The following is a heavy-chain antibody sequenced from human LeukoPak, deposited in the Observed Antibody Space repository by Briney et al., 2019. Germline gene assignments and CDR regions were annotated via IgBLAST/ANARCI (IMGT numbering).Heavy chain of an antibody. Sequence: SETLSLTCAVYGGSFTIYSWTWIRQSPGEGLEWIGEINHSGNTNYNPSLKSRVTISVDTSKNQFSLQVTSVTAADTAVYYCARRVRSADHRCDLWGQGTLVTVSS. CDR3: ARRVRSADHRCDL. D-gene: IGHD1-14*01. V-gene: IGHV4-34*01. CDR2: INHSGNT. J-gene: IGHJ4*02. CDR1: GGSFTIYS.